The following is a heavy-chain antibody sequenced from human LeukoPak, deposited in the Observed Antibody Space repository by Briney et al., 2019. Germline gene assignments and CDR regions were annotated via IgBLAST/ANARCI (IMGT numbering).Heavy chain of an antibody. Sequence: GGSLRLSCAASGFTFSSYSMNWVRQAPGKGLEWVSSISSSSSYIYYAHSVKGRFTISRDNAKNSLYLQMNSLRAEDTAVYYCASIRYYVFWSGQAKNYYRDVGGKGPTVTVSS. J-gene: IGHJ6*03. CDR1: GFTFSSYS. CDR3: ASIRYYVFWSGQAKNYYRDV. D-gene: IGHD3-3*01. CDR2: ISSSSSYI. V-gene: IGHV3-21*01.